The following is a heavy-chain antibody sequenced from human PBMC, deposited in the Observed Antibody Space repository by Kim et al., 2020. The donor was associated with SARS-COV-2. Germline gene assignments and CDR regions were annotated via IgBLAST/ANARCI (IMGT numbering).Heavy chain of an antibody. D-gene: IGHD1-26*01. CDR3: ARGLPTHSIVGASADAFDI. J-gene: IGHJ3*02. CDR2: INHSGST. V-gene: IGHV4-34*01. Sequence: SETLSLTCAVYGGSFSGYYWSWIRQPPGKGLEWIGEINHSGSTNYNPSLKSRVTISVDTSKNQFSLKLSSVTAADTAVYYCARGLPTHSIVGASADAFDIWGQGTMVTVSS. CDR1: GGSFSGYY.